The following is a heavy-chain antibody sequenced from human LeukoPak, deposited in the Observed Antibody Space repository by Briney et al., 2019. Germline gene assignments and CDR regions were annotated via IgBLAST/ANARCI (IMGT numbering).Heavy chain of an antibody. CDR3: ARRLTQYDCFDP. D-gene: IGHD2-2*01. V-gene: IGHV6-1*01. CDR1: GDSVSSNSVT. J-gene: IGHJ5*02. Sequence: SQTLSLTCAISGDSVSSNSVTWDWIRQSPSKGLEWLGRTHYRSTWYNDYAVSVRGRITVNPDTSKNQFSLHLNSVTPEDTAVYYCARRLTQYDCFDPWGQGILVTVSS. CDR2: THYRSTWYN.